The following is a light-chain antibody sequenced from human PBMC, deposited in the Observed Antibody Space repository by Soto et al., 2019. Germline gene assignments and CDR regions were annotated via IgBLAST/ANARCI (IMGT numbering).Light chain of an antibody. CDR1: SSNIGAGYD. CDR3: QSYDSSLSGV. CDR2: GNS. J-gene: IGLJ3*02. V-gene: IGLV1-40*01. Sequence: QPVLTQPPSVSVAPGQRVTISCTGSSSNIGAGYDVHWYQQLPGTAPKLLIYGNSNRPSGVPDRFSGSKSGTSASLAITGLQAEDEADYYCQSYDSSLSGVFGGGTQLTVL.